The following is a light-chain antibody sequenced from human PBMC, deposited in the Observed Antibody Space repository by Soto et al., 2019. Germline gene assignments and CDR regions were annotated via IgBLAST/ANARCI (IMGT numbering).Light chain of an antibody. CDR2: GAT. Sequence: EIVMTQSPATLSVSPGQRATLSCRASQSVNIYLAWYKQKPGQAPRLLIFGATYRATGIPARFSGSGCGTEFNLIISRLESEDFAVYYCQQYDDWLRLTLGGGTKVEIK. J-gene: IGKJ4*01. CDR1: QSVNIY. CDR3: QQYDDWLRLT. V-gene: IGKV3D-15*01.